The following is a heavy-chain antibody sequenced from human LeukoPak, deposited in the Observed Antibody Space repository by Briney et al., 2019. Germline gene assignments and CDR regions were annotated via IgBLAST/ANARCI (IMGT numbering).Heavy chain of an antibody. J-gene: IGHJ2*01. Sequence: GGSLRLSCAGSGFTFSSYGMSWFRQAPGKGLEGVSGFSGGGGSTYYADSVKGRFTISRDNARNSLYLQMKSLRAEDTAVYYCARTPSIVGYTSRELGHWYFDLWGRGTPVTVSS. D-gene: IGHD6-13*01. CDR1: GFTFSSYG. CDR3: ARTPSIVGYTSRELGHWYFDL. V-gene: IGHV3-23*01. CDR2: FSGGGGST.